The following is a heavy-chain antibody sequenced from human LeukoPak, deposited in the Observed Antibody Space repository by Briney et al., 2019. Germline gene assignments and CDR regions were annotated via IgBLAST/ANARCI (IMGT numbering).Heavy chain of an antibody. Sequence: GGSLRLSCAASGFNFGGYGMHWVRQAPGKGLEWVAYIRYNGDTIHYADSVQGRFTISRDNSKNTLYLQMNSLRAEDTAVYYCARAEGRGPRDWFDPWGQGTLVTVSS. CDR2: IRYNGDTI. CDR3: ARAEGRGPRDWFDP. D-gene: IGHD3/OR15-3a*01. J-gene: IGHJ5*02. V-gene: IGHV3-30*02. CDR1: GFNFGGYG.